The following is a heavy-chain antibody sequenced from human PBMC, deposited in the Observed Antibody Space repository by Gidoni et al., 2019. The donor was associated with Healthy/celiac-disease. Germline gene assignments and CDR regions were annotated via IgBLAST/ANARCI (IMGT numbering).Heavy chain of an antibody. V-gene: IGHV1-69*08. Sequence: QFQLVQSGAEVQKPGSSVKVSGTASGCTFSSYTIRWVRQAPGQGLEWMGRIIPILGIANYAQKFQGRVTITADKSTSTAYMELSSLRSEDTAVYYCAREGRNCSSTSCYMGWFDPWGQGTLVTVSS. D-gene: IGHD2-2*01. CDR3: AREGRNCSSTSCYMGWFDP. CDR1: GCTFSSYT. J-gene: IGHJ5*02. CDR2: IIPILGIA.